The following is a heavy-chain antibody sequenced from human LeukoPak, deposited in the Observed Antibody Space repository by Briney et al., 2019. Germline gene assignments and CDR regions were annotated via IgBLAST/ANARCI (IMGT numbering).Heavy chain of an antibody. CDR1: GFTFSSYS. J-gene: IGHJ4*02. V-gene: IGHV3-21*01. CDR3: ARDAYCSSTSCDDY. Sequence: PGGSLRLSCAASGFTFSSYSMNWVRQASGKGLEWVSSISSSSSYIYYADSVKGRFTISRDNAKNSLYLQMNSLRAEDTAVYYCARDAYCSSTSCDDYWGQGTLVTVSS. CDR2: ISSSSSYI. D-gene: IGHD2-2*01.